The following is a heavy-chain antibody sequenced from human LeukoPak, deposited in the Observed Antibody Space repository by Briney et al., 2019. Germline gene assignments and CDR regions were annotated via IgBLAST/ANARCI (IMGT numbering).Heavy chain of an antibody. CDR3: ARDRSSPPRGYFDY. V-gene: IGHV1-69*05. CDR1: GGTFSSYA. Sequence: ASVKVSCKASGGTFSSYAISWVRQAPGQGLEWMGGIIPIFGTANYAQKFQGRVTITTDESTSTAYMELSSLRSEDTAVYYCARDRSSPPRGYFDYWGQGTLVTVSS. D-gene: IGHD6-6*01. J-gene: IGHJ4*02. CDR2: IIPIFGTA.